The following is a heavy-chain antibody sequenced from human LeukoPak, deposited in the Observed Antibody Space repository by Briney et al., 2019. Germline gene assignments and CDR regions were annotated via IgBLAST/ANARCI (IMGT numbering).Heavy chain of an antibody. V-gene: IGHV1-69*04. CDR1: GGTFSSYA. CDR3: ARECNSPFWWFDP. J-gene: IGHJ5*02. D-gene: IGHD4-23*01. CDR2: FIPILGIA. Sequence: SVKVSCKASGGTFSSYAISWVRQAPGQGLEWMGRFIPILGIANYAQKFQGRVTITADKSTSTAYMELSSLRSEDTAVYYCARECNSPFWWFDPWGQGTLVTVSS.